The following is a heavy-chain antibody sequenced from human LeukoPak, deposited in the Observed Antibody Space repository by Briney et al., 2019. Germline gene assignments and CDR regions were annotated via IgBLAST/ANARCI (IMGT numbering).Heavy chain of an antibody. CDR1: GFTFSSYS. V-gene: IGHV3-21*01. D-gene: IGHD1-1*01. Sequence: GGSLRLSCAASGFTFSSYSMNWVRQAPGKGLEWVSSISSSSSYIYYADSVKGRFTISRDNSKNTLYLQMNSLRAEDTAVYYCAKDQGLEPHQKYYYGMDVWGQGTTVTVSS. CDR2: ISSSSSYI. CDR3: AKDQGLEPHQKYYYGMDV. J-gene: IGHJ6*02.